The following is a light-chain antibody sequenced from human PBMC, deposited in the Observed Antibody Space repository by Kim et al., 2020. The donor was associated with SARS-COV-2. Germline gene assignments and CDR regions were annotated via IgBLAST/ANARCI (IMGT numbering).Light chain of an antibody. Sequence: ASVGDRVPLTCRASQSISSCLAWYQQNPGKAPKLLIYKASSLESGVPSRFSGSGSGTEFTLTISSLQPDDFATYYCQQYNSYPYTFGQGTKLEI. CDR2: KAS. CDR3: QQYNSYPYT. J-gene: IGKJ2*01. CDR1: QSISSC. V-gene: IGKV1-5*03.